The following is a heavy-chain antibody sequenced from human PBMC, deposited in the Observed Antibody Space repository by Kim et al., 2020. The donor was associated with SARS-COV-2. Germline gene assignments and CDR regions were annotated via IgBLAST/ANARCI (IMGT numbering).Heavy chain of an antibody. V-gene: IGHV3-7*03. CDR3: VREGGGSDY. J-gene: IGHJ4*02. Sequence: GGSLRLSCAASGFTFSIYGMSWVRQAPGKGLEWVADIRQDVSEKYYVDSVKGRFTISRDNAKNSLYLQMNSLRAEDTAVYYCVREGGGSDYWGQGTLVTV. D-gene: IGHD3-16*01. CDR2: IRQDVSEK. CDR1: GFTFSIYG.